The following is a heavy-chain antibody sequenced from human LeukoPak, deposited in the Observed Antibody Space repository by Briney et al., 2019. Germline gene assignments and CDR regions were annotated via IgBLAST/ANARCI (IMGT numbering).Heavy chain of an antibody. J-gene: IGHJ6*02. V-gene: IGHV4-34*01. D-gene: IGHD3-10*01. CDR3: ERVSYYGSGNGVDV. CDR2: INHSGST. CDR1: GGTFSSYY. Sequence: SETLSLTCAVYGGTFSSYYWSWIRQPPGKGLEWIGEINHSGSTNYNPSLKSRVTISVDTSKNQFSLKLSSVTAADTAVYYCERVSYYGSGNGVDVWGQGTTVTVSS.